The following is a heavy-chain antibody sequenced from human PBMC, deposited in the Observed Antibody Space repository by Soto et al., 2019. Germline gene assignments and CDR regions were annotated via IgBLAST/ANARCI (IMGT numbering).Heavy chain of an antibody. Sequence: ASVKVSCKASGYTFTSYGISWVRQAPGQGLEWMGWISAYNGNTNYAQKLQGRVTMTTDTSTSTAYMELSSLRSDDTAVYYCARDAYSSSSYAPLDAFDIWGQGTMVTVSS. V-gene: IGHV1-18*01. CDR2: ISAYNGNT. CDR3: ARDAYSSSSYAPLDAFDI. CDR1: GYTFTSYG. D-gene: IGHD6-6*01. J-gene: IGHJ3*02.